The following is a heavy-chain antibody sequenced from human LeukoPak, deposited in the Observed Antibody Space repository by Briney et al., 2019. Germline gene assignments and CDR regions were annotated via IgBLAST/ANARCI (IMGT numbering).Heavy chain of an antibody. D-gene: IGHD6-19*01. J-gene: IGHJ4*02. CDR1: GFTFDDYA. V-gene: IGHV3-9*01. CDR2: ISWNSGSI. Sequence: PGGSLRLSCAASGFTFDDYAMHWVRQAPGKGLEWVSGISWNSGSIGYADSVKGRFTISRDNAKNSLYLQMNSLRAEDTALYYCAKDRRSIAVAGLDYWGQGTLVTVSS. CDR3: AKDRRSIAVAGLDY.